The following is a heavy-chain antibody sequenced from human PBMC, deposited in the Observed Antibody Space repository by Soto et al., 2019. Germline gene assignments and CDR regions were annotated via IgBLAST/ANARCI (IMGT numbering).Heavy chain of an antibody. J-gene: IGHJ6*02. Sequence: SETLSLTCTVSGDSISSGDYYWSWIRQPPGKGLEWIGCIYYSGNTYYNPSLKRRFSISVDTSKNQFSLKLSSVTAADTAVYFCARASPVVTDVWGQGTTVTVSS. V-gene: IGHV4-30-4*01. CDR2: IYYSGNT. CDR3: ARASPVVTDV. CDR1: GDSISSGDYY. D-gene: IGHD5-18*01.